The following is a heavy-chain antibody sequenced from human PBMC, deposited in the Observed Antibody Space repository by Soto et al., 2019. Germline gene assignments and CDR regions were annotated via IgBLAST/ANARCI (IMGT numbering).Heavy chain of an antibody. Sequence: SVKVSCKASGGTFSSYAISWVRQAPGQGLEWMGGIIPIFGTANYAQKFQGRVTITADESTSTAYMELSSLRSEDTAVYYCARATYYDFWSGPRGHYYGMDVWGQGTTVTVSS. V-gene: IGHV1-69*13. J-gene: IGHJ6*02. CDR2: IIPIFGTA. CDR3: ARATYYDFWSGPRGHYYGMDV. CDR1: GGTFSSYA. D-gene: IGHD3-3*01.